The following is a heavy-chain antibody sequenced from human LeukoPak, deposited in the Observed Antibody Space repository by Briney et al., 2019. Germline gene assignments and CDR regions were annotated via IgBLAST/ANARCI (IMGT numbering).Heavy chain of an antibody. Sequence: GASVKVSCKVSGYTLTELPMHWVRQAPGKGLEWMGGFDPEDGETIYAQKFQGRVTMTEDTSTDTAYMELSSLRSEDTAVYYCATERPDSSGLYNWFDPWGQGTLVTVSS. CDR2: FDPEDGET. CDR3: ATERPDSSGLYNWFDP. CDR1: GYTLTELP. J-gene: IGHJ5*02. V-gene: IGHV1-24*01. D-gene: IGHD3-22*01.